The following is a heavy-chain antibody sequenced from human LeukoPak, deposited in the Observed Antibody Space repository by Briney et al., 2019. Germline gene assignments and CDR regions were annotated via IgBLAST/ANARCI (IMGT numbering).Heavy chain of an antibody. V-gene: IGHV3-30*18. CDR1: GFTFSSYG. CDR3: AKDNGDYGYFDY. J-gene: IGHJ4*02. CDR2: ISYDGSNK. Sequence: LRLSCAASGFTFSSYGMHWVRQAPGKGLEWVAVISYDGSNKYYADSVKGRFTISRDNSKNTLYLQMNSLRAEDTAVYYCAKDNGDYGYFDYWGQGTLVTVSS. D-gene: IGHD4-17*01.